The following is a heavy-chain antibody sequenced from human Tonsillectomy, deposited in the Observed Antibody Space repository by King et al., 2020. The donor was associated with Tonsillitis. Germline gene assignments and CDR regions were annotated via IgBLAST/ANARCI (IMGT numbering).Heavy chain of an antibody. D-gene: IGHD1-26*01. CDR2: IIPILNIT. V-gene: IGHV1-69*09. CDR3: ARDHYYSGNDYNFRYFDV. CDR1: GDTFSSYA. J-gene: IGHJ2*01. Sequence: QLVQSGAEVKKPGSSMKVSCKASGDTFSSYALSWFRRAPGQGLEWMGRIIPILNITMYAQKFHGRVTITADKSTSTAYMDLSSLRSEDTAVYYCARDHYYSGNDYNFRYFDVWGGGTLVTVSS.